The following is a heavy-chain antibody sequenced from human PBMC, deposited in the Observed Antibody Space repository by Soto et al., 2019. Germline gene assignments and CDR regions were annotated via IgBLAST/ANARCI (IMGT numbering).Heavy chain of an antibody. V-gene: IGHV1-69*06. J-gene: IGHJ6*02. CDR1: GGTFSSYA. CDR2: IIPIFGTA. Sequence: SVKVSCKASGGTFSSYAISWVRQAPGQGLEWLGGIIPIFGTANYAQKFQGRVTITADKSTSTAYMELSSLRSEDTAVYYCASPHDFWSGYPNLYYYYYGMDVWGQGTTVTV. D-gene: IGHD3-3*01. CDR3: ASPHDFWSGYPNLYYYYYGMDV.